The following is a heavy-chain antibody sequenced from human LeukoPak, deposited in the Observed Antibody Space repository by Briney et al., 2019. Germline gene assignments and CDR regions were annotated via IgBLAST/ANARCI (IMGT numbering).Heavy chain of an antibody. Sequence: GGSLRLSCAASGFTFSSYGMNWVRQAPGKGLEWVSSISSSSSYIYYADSVKGRFTISRDSSKNTLYLQMNSLRAEDTAVYYCARRAGIYSHPSDYWGQGTLVTVSS. V-gene: IGHV3-21*04. CDR2: ISSSSSYI. CDR3: ARRAGIYSHPSDY. CDR1: GFTFSSYG. J-gene: IGHJ4*02. D-gene: IGHD1-14*01.